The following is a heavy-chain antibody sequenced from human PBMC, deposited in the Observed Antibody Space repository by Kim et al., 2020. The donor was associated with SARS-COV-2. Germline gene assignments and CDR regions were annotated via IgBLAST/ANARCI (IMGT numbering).Heavy chain of an antibody. CDR3: ARDPHEGSGYYYYYYGMDV. D-gene: IGHD3-3*01. J-gene: IGHJ6*02. CDR2: IWYDGSNK. V-gene: IGHV3-33*01. Sequence: GGSLRLSCAASGFTFSSYGMHWVRQAPGKGLEWVAVIWYDGSNKYYADSVKGRFTISRDNSKNTLYLQMNSLRAEDTAVYYCARDPHEGSGYYYYYYGMDVWGQGTTVTVSS. CDR1: GFTFSSYG.